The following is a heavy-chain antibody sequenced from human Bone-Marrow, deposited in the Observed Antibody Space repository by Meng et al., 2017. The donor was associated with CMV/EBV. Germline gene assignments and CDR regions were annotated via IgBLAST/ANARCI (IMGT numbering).Heavy chain of an antibody. D-gene: IGHD6-13*01. CDR1: GSFSGYY. Sequence: GSFSGYYWSWTRQPPGKGLEWIGEINHSGSTNYNPSRKSRVTISVDTSKNQFSLKLSSVTAADTAVYYCARRRIAAAGQRMRRWFDPWGQGTLVTVSS. CDR2: INHSGST. V-gene: IGHV4-34*01. J-gene: IGHJ5*02. CDR3: ARRRIAAAGQRMRRWFDP.